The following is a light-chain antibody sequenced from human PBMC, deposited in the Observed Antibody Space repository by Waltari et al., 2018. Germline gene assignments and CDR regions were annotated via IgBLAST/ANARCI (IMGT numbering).Light chain of an antibody. V-gene: IGLV2-23*02. Sequence: QSALTQPASVSGSPGQSITISCTGTRRDVGSYKLVSWYQQHPGKAPKLMIYEVSKRPSGVSNRFSGSKSGNTASLTISGLQAEDEADYYCCSYAGSSPVVFGGGTKLTVL. CDR2: EVS. CDR1: RRDVGSYKL. CDR3: CSYAGSSPVV. J-gene: IGLJ2*01.